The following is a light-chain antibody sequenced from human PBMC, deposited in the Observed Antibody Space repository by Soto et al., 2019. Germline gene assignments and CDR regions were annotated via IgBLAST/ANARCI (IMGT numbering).Light chain of an antibody. CDR1: QSVSSS. Sequence: EIVMTQSPATLSVSPGERATLSCRVSQSVSSSLAWYQQKPGQAPRLLIYGASTRATGIPARFSGSGSGTEFTLTISSLQSEDFAVYYCQQYNNWPLFTFGPGTKVD. V-gene: IGKV3-15*01. CDR2: GAS. J-gene: IGKJ3*01. CDR3: QQYNNWPLFT.